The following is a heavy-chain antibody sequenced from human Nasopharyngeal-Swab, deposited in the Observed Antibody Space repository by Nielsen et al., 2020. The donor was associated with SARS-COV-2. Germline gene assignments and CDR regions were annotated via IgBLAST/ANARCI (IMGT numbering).Heavy chain of an antibody. J-gene: IGHJ4*02. CDR3: TTDLYFDY. CDR2: IGDKDHNYAT. V-gene: IGHV3-73*01. Sequence: GESLKISCAASGFIFSASAIHWVRQASGKGPEWVGRIGDKDHNYATTYGASVQGRFTISRDDSKNTAFLQMDSLKTEDTALYYCTTDLYFDYWGQGTLVTVSS. CDR1: GFIFSASA.